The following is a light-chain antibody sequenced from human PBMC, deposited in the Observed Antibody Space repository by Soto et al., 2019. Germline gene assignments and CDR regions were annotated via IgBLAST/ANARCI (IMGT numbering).Light chain of an antibody. J-gene: IGLJ2*01. CDR1: SGHSSYA. CDR2: LNSDGSH. V-gene: IGLV4-69*01. Sequence: QPVLTQSPSASASLGASVKLTCTLSSGHSSYAIAWHQQQPEKGPRYLMKLNSDGSHSKGDGIPGRFSGSSSGAERYLTISSLQSEDEADYYCQTWGTGLYVVFGGGTKLTVL. CDR3: QTWGTGLYVV.